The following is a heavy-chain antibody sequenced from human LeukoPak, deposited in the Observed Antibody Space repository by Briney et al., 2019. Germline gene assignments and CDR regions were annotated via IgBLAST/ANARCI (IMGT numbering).Heavy chain of an antibody. D-gene: IGHD6-19*01. CDR1: GYTFTSYY. CDR3: ARDHRVPGYSSGWYGIDP. V-gene: IGHV1-46*01. J-gene: IGHJ5*02. CDR2: INPSGGST. Sequence: GASVKVSCKASGYTFTSYYMHWVRQAPGQGLEWMGIINPSGGSTSYAQKFQGRVTMTRDMSTSTVYMELSSLRSEDTAVYYCARDHRVPGYSSGWYGIDPWGQGTLVTVSS.